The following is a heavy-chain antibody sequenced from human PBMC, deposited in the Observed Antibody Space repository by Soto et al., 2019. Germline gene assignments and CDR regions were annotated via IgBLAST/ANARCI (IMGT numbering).Heavy chain of an antibody. V-gene: IGHV1-69*13. CDR1: AGTFNSYA. J-gene: IGHJ4*02. CDR2: IIPYYNTL. CDR3: ASGASRWYPYFFDS. D-gene: IGHD6-13*01. Sequence: SVQVSCQASAGTFNSYAIAWVRQAPGQGLEWMGGIIPYYNTLNYAQKFQDRVTVTADDSTNTVYMELSSLRSDDTAVYFCASGASRWYPYFFDSWAQGTLVTVSS.